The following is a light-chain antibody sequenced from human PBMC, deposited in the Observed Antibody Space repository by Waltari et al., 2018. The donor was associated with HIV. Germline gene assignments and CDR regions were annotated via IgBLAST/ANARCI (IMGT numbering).Light chain of an antibody. CDR2: AAS. CDR1: QGIGKD. V-gene: IGKV1-6*02. CDR3: LHDYIFPYT. Sequence: AIEMTQSPSSLSASLGDRVPITCRASQGIGKDLSWYQQKPGKAPNLLIYAASILQSGVSSRFSGAGSATDFTLTISNLQPEDFATYFCLHDYIFPYTFGPGTKVEI. J-gene: IGKJ2*01.